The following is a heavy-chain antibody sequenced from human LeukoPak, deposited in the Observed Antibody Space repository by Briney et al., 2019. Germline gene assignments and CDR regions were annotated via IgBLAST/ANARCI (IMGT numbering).Heavy chain of an antibody. V-gene: IGHV4-61*02. CDR3: ARDIAYCGGDCYVQFDP. CDR1: GGSISSGSYY. D-gene: IGHD2-21*02. J-gene: IGHJ5*02. CDR2: IYTSGST. Sequence: SETLSLTCTVSGGSISSGSYYWSWIRQPAGKGLEWVGRIYTSGSTNYNPSLKSRVTISVDMSKSQFSLKLSSVTAADTAVYYCARDIAYCGGDCYVQFDPWGQGTLVTVSS.